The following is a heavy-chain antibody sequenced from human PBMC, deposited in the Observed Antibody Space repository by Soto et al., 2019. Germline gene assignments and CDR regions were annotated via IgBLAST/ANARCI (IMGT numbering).Heavy chain of an antibody. CDR1: GGSLSNYY. V-gene: IGHV4-4*07. CDR2: VYTVGST. CDR3: ARSPQTDSYAQFDS. J-gene: IGHJ4*02. Sequence: QVQLQESGPRLVKPSETLSLTCTVSGGSLSNYYWSWIRQPAGKGLEWIGRVYTVGSTNYNPSLKSRVTMVIDTSTNQSSLRLTSVTAADTAVYCCARSPQTDSYAQFDSWGQGSLVTVSS. D-gene: IGHD3-16*01.